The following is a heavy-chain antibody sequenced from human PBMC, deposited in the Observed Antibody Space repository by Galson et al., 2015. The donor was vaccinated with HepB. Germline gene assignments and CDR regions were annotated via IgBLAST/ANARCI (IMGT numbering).Heavy chain of an antibody. V-gene: IGHV3-30*03. J-gene: IGHJ6*02. CDR3: AREVSPYFYSYGMDV. D-gene: IGHD2-8*01. CDR1: GATFTTYD. CDR2: ISYDGNST. Sequence: SLRLSCAVSGATFTTYDIHWVRQAPGKGLEWVAVISYDGNSTSSADPVKGRFTISRDNSKNTVYLQMNSLRPEDAAVYYWAREVSPYFYSYGMDVWGQGTTVTVSS.